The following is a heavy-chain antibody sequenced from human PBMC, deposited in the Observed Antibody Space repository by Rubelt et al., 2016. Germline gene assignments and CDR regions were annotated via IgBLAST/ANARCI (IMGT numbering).Heavy chain of an antibody. J-gene: IGHJ4*02. V-gene: IGHV4-34*01. CDR1: GFTFGDYV. D-gene: IGHD5-24*01. Sequence: VQLVESGGGLVKPGRSLRLSCTASGFTFGDYVLSWFRQAPGKGLEWIGEINHSGSTNYNPSLKSRVTISVDTSKNQFSLKLSSVTAADTAVYYCARDDGDGYNGGHWGQGTLVTVSS. CDR2: INHSGST. CDR3: ARDDGDGYNGGH.